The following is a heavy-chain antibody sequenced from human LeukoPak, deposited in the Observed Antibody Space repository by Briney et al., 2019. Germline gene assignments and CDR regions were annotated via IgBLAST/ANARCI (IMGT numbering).Heavy chain of an antibody. D-gene: IGHD3-10*02. Sequence: GGSLRLSCTTSGFTFGDYAMSWVRQAPGKGLEWVSYISSSGSTIYYADSVKGRFTISRDNAKNSLYLQMNSLRAEDTAVYYCAELGITMIGGVWGKGTTVTISS. J-gene: IGHJ6*04. CDR2: ISSSGSTI. CDR1: GFTFGDYA. CDR3: AELGITMIGGV. V-gene: IGHV3-48*03.